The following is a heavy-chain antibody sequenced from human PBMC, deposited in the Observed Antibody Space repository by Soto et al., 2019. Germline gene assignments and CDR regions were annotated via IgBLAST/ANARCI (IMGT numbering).Heavy chain of an antibody. V-gene: IGHV3-23*01. J-gene: IGHJ6*03. CDR1: GFTFSSYA. CDR2: ISGSGGST. D-gene: IGHD3-10*01. CDR3: AKCTTMVRGVIIRRNYYYYMDV. Sequence: GGSLRLSCAASGFTFSSYAMSWVRQAPGKGLEWVSAISGSGGSTYYADSVKGRFTISRDNSKNTLYLQMNSLRAEDTAVYYCAKCTTMVRGVIIRRNYYYYMDVWGKGTTVTVSS.